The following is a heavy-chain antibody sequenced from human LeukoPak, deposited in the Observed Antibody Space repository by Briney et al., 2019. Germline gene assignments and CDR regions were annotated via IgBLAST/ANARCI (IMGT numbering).Heavy chain of an antibody. V-gene: IGHV4-39*01. CDR2: IYYSGST. Sequence: SETLSLTCTVSGGSISSSSYYWGWIRQPPGKGLEWIGSIYYSGSTYYNPSLKSRVTISVDTSKNQFSLKLSSVTAADTAVYYCGWYYDYVWGSYCAYWGQGTLVTVSS. J-gene: IGHJ4*02. CDR1: GGSISSSSYY. CDR3: GWYYDYVWGSYCAY. D-gene: IGHD3-16*01.